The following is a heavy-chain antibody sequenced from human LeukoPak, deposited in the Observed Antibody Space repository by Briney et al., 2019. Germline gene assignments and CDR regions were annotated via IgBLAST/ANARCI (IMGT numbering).Heavy chain of an antibody. CDR2: LYNGGST. V-gene: IGHV4-59*01. J-gene: IGHJ4*02. CDR1: GGSINNGY. D-gene: IGHD3-16*01. CDR3: AKDGGEGAES. Sequence: SHTLSVTCTVSGGSINNGYWSWVRQLPGKRLAWIGYLYNGGSTIYNPSLTSRVTMSVDPSNNQFSLKLSSVTAADTAVYYCAKDGGEGAESWGQGTLVTVSS.